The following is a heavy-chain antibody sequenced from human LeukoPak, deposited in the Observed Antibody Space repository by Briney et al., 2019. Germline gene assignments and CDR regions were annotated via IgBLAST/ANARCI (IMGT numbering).Heavy chain of an antibody. V-gene: IGHV1-69*04. CDR3: ARATVGATALEY. CDR2: IIPIFGIA. CDR1: GGTFSSYG. Sequence: SVKVCCKASGGTFSSYGISWVRQAPGQGLEWMGRIIPIFGIANYAQKFQGRVTITADKSTSTAYMELSSLRSEDTAVYYCARATVGATALEYWGQGTLVTGSS. D-gene: IGHD1-26*01. J-gene: IGHJ4*02.